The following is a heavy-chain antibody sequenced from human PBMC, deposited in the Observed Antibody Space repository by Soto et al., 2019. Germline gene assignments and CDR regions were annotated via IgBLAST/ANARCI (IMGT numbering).Heavy chain of an antibody. CDR1: GGSVSCCSYY. V-gene: IGHV4-61*01. CDR3: ARDLGVRHYFES. D-gene: IGHD3-10*02. Sequence: SETLALTCPVSGGSVSCCSYYWSWIRQPPVKVLEWIGYIFYTGSSNYNLSLKSRATISVDTSQNQFYLKLSSVNAADTAVYYCARDLGVRHYFESWGQGTLVTVSS. J-gene: IGHJ4*02. CDR2: IFYTGSS.